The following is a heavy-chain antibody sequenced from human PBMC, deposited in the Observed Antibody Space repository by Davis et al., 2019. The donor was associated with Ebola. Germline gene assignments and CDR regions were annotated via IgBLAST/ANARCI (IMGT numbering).Heavy chain of an antibody. CDR3: SRLVTLITMVRGRMDV. D-gene: IGHD3-10*01. CDR1: GYSFSNYG. J-gene: IGHJ6*02. Sequence: ASVKVSCKASGYSFSNYGISWVRQAPGQGLEWVGWISSYDGNTHHAQKFQDRITMTTDTTTNTAYMELRSLRSDDTAVYYCSRLVTLITMVRGRMDVWGQGTTVTVSS. V-gene: IGHV1-18*01. CDR2: ISSYDGNT.